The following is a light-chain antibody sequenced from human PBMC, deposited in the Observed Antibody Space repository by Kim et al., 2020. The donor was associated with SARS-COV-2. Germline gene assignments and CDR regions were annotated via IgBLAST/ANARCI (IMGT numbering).Light chain of an antibody. CDR1: QDISNY. Sequence: ASEGGRVTVTCRASQDISNYLACFQQKSGKAPKSLIYGASSLHTGVPSRFSGSGSGTDFTLTISSLQPEDFATYYCQQYNSYPITFGQGTRLEIK. V-gene: IGKV1-16*01. J-gene: IGKJ5*01. CDR3: QQYNSYPIT. CDR2: GAS.